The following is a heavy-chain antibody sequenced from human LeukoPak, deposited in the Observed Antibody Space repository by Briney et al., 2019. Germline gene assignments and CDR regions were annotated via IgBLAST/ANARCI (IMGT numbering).Heavy chain of an antibody. CDR1: RFTFSTYA. J-gene: IGHJ4*02. CDR3: ARVDRYDFYFDY. V-gene: IGHV3-23*01. D-gene: IGHD3-3*01. Sequence: GGSLRLSCAASRFTFSTYAMSWVRQAPGKGLEWVSSIISGGTTYYADSVMGRFTISRDNSKNTLYLQINSLRAEDTAVYYCARVDRYDFYFDYWGQGTLVTVPS. CDR2: IISGGTT.